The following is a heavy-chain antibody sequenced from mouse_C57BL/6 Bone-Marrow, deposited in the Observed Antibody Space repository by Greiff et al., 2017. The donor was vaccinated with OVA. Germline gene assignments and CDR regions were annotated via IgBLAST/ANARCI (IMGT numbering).Heavy chain of an antibody. CDR3: ARPGYGYGWFAY. V-gene: IGHV5-17*01. J-gene: IGHJ3*01. Sequence: EVHLVESGGGLVKPGGSLKLSCAASGFTFSDYGMHWVRQAPEKGLEWVAYISSGSSTIYYAATVKGRFTISRDTAKNTLFLQMTSRRSEDTAVDYCARPGYGYGWFAYWGQGTLVTVSA. CDR2: ISSGSSTI. CDR1: GFTFSDYG. D-gene: IGHD2-2*01.